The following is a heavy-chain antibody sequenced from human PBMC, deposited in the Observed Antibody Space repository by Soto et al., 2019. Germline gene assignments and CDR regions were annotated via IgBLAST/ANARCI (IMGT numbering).Heavy chain of an antibody. CDR1: GYNFAAYW. CDR2: IYPSDSDT. J-gene: IGHJ4*02. D-gene: IGHD3-22*01. V-gene: IGHV5-51*01. CDR3: ARQIYDSDTGPNFQYYFDS. Sequence: GESLKISCKGSGYNFAAYWIAWVRQMPGKGLELMGIIYPSDSDTRYRPSFHGQLTITADKSISSAYLQWSSLRASDTAMYYCARQIYDSDTGPNFQYYFDSWGQGTPVTVSS.